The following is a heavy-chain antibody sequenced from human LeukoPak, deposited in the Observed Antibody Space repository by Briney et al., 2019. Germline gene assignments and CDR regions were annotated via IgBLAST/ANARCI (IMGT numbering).Heavy chain of an antibody. J-gene: IGHJ4*02. CDR2: INPNSGGT. Sequence: ASVKVSCKASGYTFTGYYMHWVRQAPGQGLGWMGWINPNSGGTNYARKFQGRVTMTRDTSISTAYMELSRLRSDDTAVYYCARDPPDYYGSSGYYNTYFDYWGQGTLVTVSS. D-gene: IGHD3-22*01. CDR1: GYTFTGYY. CDR3: ARDPPDYYGSSGYYNTYFDY. V-gene: IGHV1-2*02.